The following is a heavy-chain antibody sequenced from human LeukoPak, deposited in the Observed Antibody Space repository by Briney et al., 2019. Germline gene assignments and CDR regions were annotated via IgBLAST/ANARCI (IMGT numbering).Heavy chain of an antibody. Sequence: GGSLRLSCAASGFTFNNYAMYWVRQAPGKGLEWVSGIFGSGGSAHYADSVKGRFTISRDNSKNTVYLQLDSLRVEDTAVYYCGKATVGYSSGRYPGWPVDYWGQGTLVTVSS. CDR3: GKATVGYSSGRYPGWPVDY. V-gene: IGHV3-23*01. CDR2: IFGSGGSA. CDR1: GFTFNNYA. J-gene: IGHJ4*02. D-gene: IGHD2-15*01.